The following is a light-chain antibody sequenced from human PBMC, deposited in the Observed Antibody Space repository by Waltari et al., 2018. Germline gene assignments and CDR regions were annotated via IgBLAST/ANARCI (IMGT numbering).Light chain of an antibody. CDR2: GAS. CDR1: KSVSSK. V-gene: IGKV3-15*01. CDR3: QQYNNWPPFT. Sequence: EIVMTQSPATLSVSPGERATLSCRASKSVSSKLAWYQQKLGQAPRLLIYGASTRATGIPARFSGSGSGTEFTLTISSLQSEDFALYYCQQYNNWPPFTFGQGTKLEIK. J-gene: IGKJ2*01.